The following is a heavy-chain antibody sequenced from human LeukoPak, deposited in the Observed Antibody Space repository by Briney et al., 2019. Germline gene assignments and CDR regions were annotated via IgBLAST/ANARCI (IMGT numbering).Heavy chain of an antibody. V-gene: IGHV3-21*01. J-gene: IGHJ4*02. CDR1: GFTFSSYS. Sequence: GGSLRLSCAASGFTFSSYSMRWVRQAPGKGLEWVSSISSSSSYIYYADSVKGRFTISRDNAENSLYLQMNSLRAEDTAVYYCARDRAVGYFDWLSTFDYWGQGTLVTVSS. CDR3: ARDRAVGYFDWLSTFDY. D-gene: IGHD3-9*01. CDR2: ISSSSSYI.